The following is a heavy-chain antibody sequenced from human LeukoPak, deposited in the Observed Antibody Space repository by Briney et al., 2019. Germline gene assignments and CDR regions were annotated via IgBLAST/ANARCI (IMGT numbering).Heavy chain of an antibody. D-gene: IGHD2-21*02. Sequence: GSLRLSCEASGFTFSSYWMSWVRQAPGKGLEWVAVISYDGSNKYYADSVKGRFTISRDNSKNTLYLQMNSLRAEDTAVYYCARDRAIVVVTATGDYWGQGTLVTVSS. CDR2: ISYDGSNK. V-gene: IGHV3-30-3*01. CDR1: GFTFSSYW. J-gene: IGHJ4*02. CDR3: ARDRAIVVVTATGDY.